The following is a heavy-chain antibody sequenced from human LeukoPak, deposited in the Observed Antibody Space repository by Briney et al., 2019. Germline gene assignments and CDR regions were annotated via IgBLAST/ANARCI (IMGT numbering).Heavy chain of an antibody. CDR3: ARDHPPNDYYDSSGYYFDY. CDR1: GFTVSSNY. CDR2: IYSGGRT. V-gene: IGHV3-66*02. J-gene: IGHJ4*02. Sequence: PGGSLRLSCAASGFTVSSNYMSWVRQAPGKGLEWVSVIYSGGRTYYADSVKGRFTISRDNSKNTLYLQMNSLRAEDTAVYYCARDHPPNDYYDSSGYYFDYWGQGTLVTVSS. D-gene: IGHD3-22*01.